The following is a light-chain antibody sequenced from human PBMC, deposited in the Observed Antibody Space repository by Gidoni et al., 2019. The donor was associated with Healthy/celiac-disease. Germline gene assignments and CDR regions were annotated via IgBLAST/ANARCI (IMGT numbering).Light chain of an antibody. V-gene: IGKV3-15*01. CDR3: QQYNNWQVT. Sequence: EIVMTQSPATLSVSPGERATLSCRASQSVSSNLAWYQQKPGQAPRLLIYGASTRDTGIPARFSGSGSGTEFTLTISSLQSEDFAVYYCQQYNNWQVTFGGGTKVEIK. J-gene: IGKJ4*01. CDR2: GAS. CDR1: QSVSSN.